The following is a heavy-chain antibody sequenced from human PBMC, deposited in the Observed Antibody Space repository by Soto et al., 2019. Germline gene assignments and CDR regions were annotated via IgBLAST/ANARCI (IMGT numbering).Heavy chain of an antibody. V-gene: IGHV1-69*02. D-gene: IGHD3-10*01. CDR3: ARLWHYYGSGSYCAYYYVMYV. CDR1: GGTFSSYT. CDR2: IIPILGIA. J-gene: IGHJ6*02. Sequence: AVKVSCKASGGTFSSYTISWVRQAPGQGLEWMGRIIPILGIANYAQKFQGRVTITADKSTSTAYMELSSLRSEDTAVYYCARLWHYYGSGSYCAYYYVMYVWGQGTTVTVS.